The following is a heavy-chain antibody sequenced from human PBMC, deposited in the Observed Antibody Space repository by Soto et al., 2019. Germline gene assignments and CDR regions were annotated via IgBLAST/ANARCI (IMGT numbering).Heavy chain of an antibody. V-gene: IGHV1-3*01. D-gene: IGHD2-2*01. CDR2: INAGNGNT. CDR3: ARQGPSPYCSSTSCYPYYYYGMDV. Sequence: ASVKVSCRASGYTFTGYYIHWVRQAPGQGLEWMGWINAGNGNTKYSQKFQGRVTITRDTSASTAYMELSSLRSEDTAVYYCARQGPSPYCSSTSCYPYYYYGMDVWGQGTTVTVSS. J-gene: IGHJ6*02. CDR1: GYTFTGYY.